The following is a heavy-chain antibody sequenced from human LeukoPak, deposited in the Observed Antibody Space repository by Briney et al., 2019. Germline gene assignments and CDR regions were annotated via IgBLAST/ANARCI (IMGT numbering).Heavy chain of an antibody. Sequence: GGSLRLSCAASGFTFDDYTMHWVRQAPGKGLEWVSLISWDGGSTYYADSVKGRFTISRDNSKNSLYLQMNSLRTEDTALYYCSKTYYYESCGLIAAHAPFDIWGQGTMVTVSS. CDR1: GFTFDDYT. CDR3: SKTYYYESCGLIAAHAPFDI. J-gene: IGHJ3*02. V-gene: IGHV3-43*01. CDR2: ISWDGGST. D-gene: IGHD3-22*01.